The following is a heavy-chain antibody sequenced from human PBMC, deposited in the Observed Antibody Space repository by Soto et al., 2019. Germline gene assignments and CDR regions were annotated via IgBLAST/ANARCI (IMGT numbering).Heavy chain of an antibody. CDR3: ARVRTMVRGVIMASVFDY. D-gene: IGHD3-10*01. J-gene: IGHJ4*02. CDR1: SGSISSSNW. V-gene: IGHV4-4*02. Sequence: QVQLQESGPGLVKPSGTLSLTCAVSSGSISSSNWWSWVRQPPGKGLEWIGEIYHSGSTNYNPSLKRRVTISVDKSKNQFSLKLSSVTAADTAVYYCARVRTMVRGVIMASVFDYWGQGTLVTVSS. CDR2: IYHSGST.